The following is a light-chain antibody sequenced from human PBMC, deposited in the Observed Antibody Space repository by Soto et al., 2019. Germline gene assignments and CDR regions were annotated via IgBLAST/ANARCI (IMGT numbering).Light chain of an antibody. Sequence: DIQLTQSPSFLSASVGDRVTITCRASQGLSSDLAWYQQKPGKAPKLLIYAASSRATGIPDRFSGSGSGTDFTLTISRLEPEDFAVYYCQQYGSSPLTFGGGTKVEIK. CDR2: AAS. V-gene: IGKV1-9*01. CDR1: QGLSSD. J-gene: IGKJ4*01. CDR3: QQYGSSPLT.